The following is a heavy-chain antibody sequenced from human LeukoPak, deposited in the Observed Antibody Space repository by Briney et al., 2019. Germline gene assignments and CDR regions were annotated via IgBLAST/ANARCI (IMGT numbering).Heavy chain of an antibody. D-gene: IGHD6-13*01. Sequence: LRLSCAASGFSVSDNYMNWVRQPPGKGLEWIGEINHSGSTNYNPSLKSRVTMSIDTSKNQFSLKLTSVTAADTAVYYCARDVVAAPGTWDYWGQGTLVTVSS. J-gene: IGHJ4*02. CDR1: GFSVSDNY. V-gene: IGHV4-34*01. CDR2: INHSGST. CDR3: ARDVVAAPGTWDY.